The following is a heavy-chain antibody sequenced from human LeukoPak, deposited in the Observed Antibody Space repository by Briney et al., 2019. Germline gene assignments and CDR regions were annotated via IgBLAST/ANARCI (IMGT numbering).Heavy chain of an antibody. CDR1: GYTFTGYY. CDR2: INPNSGGT. J-gene: IGHJ5*02. CDR3: ARAGITMVRGVSLYNWFDP. D-gene: IGHD3-10*01. Sequence: ASVKVSCKASGYTFTGYYMHWVRQAPGQGLEWMGWINPNSGGTNYAQKFQGWVTMTRDTSISTAYMELSRLRSDDTAVYYCARAGITMVRGVSLYNWFDPWGQGTLVTVSS. V-gene: IGHV1-2*04.